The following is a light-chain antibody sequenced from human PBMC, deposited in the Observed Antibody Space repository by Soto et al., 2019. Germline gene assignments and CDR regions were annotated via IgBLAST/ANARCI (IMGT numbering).Light chain of an antibody. CDR3: SSYTNITTRACV. CDR1: SGDIGSYNR. Sequence: QSVLTQPASVSGSPGQSITISCTGTSGDIGSYNRVSWYQQHPGKAPKLIIYEVTDRPSGVSNRFSGSKSGNTASLTISGVQAEDEAEYYCSSYTNITTRACVFGTGTKVTVL. J-gene: IGLJ1*01. V-gene: IGLV2-14*01. CDR2: EVT.